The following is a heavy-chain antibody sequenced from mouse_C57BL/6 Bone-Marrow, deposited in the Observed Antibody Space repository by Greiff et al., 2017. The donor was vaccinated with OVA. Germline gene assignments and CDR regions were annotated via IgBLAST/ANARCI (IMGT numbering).Heavy chain of an antibody. Sequence: QVQLKQSGPELVKPGASVKISCKASGYAFSSSWMNWVKQRPGKGLEWIGRIYPGDGDTNYNGKFKGKATLTADKSSSTAYMQLSSLTSEDSAVYFYAGAPISAVMTGDYYFDYWGQGTTLTVSS. V-gene: IGHV1-82*01. D-gene: IGHD1-1*01. CDR3: AGAPISAVMTGDYYFDY. CDR2: IYPGDGDT. CDR1: GYAFSSSW. J-gene: IGHJ2*01.